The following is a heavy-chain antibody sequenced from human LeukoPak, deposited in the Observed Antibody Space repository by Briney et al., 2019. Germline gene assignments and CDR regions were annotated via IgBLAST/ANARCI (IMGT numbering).Heavy chain of an antibody. Sequence: GASVKVSCKASGYTFTGYYMHWVRQAPGQGLEWMGIINPSGGSTSYAQKFQGRVTMTRDTSTSTVYMELSSLRSEDTAVYYCARVSCSGGSCYSIFFDYWGQGTLVTVSS. J-gene: IGHJ4*02. D-gene: IGHD2-15*01. V-gene: IGHV1-46*01. CDR3: ARVSCSGGSCYSIFFDY. CDR2: INPSGGST. CDR1: GYTFTGYY.